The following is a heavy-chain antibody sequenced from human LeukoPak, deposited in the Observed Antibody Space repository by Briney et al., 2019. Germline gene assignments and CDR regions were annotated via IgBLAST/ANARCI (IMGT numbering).Heavy chain of an antibody. CDR1: GFTFSSYS. Sequence: PGGSLRLSCAASGFTFSSYSMNWVRQAPGKGLEWVSSISSSSSYIYYADSVKGRFTISRDNAKNSLYLQMNSLRAEDTAAYYCARADRFYFDYWGQGTLVTVSS. CDR3: ARADRFYFDY. D-gene: IGHD3-16*02. CDR2: ISSSSSYI. V-gene: IGHV3-21*01. J-gene: IGHJ4*02.